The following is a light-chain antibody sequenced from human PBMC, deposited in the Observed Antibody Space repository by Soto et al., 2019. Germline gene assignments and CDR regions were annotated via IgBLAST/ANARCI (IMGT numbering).Light chain of an antibody. CDR3: QQYGSSGT. CDR1: QSVSNNS. CDR2: VAS. Sequence: EIVLTQSPGTLSLSPGERATLSCRASQSVSNNSLAWYQQPPGHAPSLLLYVASNTATVTPDRCSGSGSGTFFTLTSSMQEAEDVAVYYWQQYGSSGTFGQGTKVDNK. J-gene: IGKJ1*01. V-gene: IGKV3-20*01.